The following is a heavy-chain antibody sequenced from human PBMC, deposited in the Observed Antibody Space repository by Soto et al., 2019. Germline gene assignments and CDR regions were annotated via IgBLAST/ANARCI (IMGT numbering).Heavy chain of an antibody. J-gene: IGHJ4*02. CDR2: ISAYNGNT. CDR3: ARDFKLLGATTYYFDY. Sequence: ASVKVSCKASGYTFTSYGISWVRQAPGQGLEWMGWISAYNGNTNYAQKLQGRVTMTTDTSTSTAYMELRSLRSDDTAVYYCARDFKLLGATTYYFDYWGQGTLVTVSS. D-gene: IGHD1-26*01. CDR1: GYTFTSYG. V-gene: IGHV1-18*01.